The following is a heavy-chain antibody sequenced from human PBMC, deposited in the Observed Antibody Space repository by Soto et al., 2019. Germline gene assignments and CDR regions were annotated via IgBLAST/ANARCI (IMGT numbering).Heavy chain of an antibody. CDR3: ARVWRDTTMVMY. CDR1: GFTVSSNY. J-gene: IGHJ4*02. CDR2: IYSGGST. Sequence: GGSLRLSCAASGFTVSSNYMSWVRQAPGKGLEWVSVIYSGGSTYYADSVKGRFTISRDNSKNTLYLQMNSLRAEDTAVYYCARVWRDTTMVMYWGQGTLVTVSS. V-gene: IGHV3-53*01. D-gene: IGHD5-18*01.